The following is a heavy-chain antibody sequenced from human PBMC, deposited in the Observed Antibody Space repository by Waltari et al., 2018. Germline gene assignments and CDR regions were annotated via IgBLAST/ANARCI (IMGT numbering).Heavy chain of an antibody. CDR2: IYHSGST. CDR1: GGSISSGVYS. Sequence: QLQLQESGSGLVKPSQTLSLTCAVSGGSISSGVYSWSWIRQPPGKGLEWIGYIYHSGSTYYNPSLKSRVTISVDRSKNQFSLKLSSVTAADTAVYYCARGVGHYYDSSGYYADAFDIWGQGTMVTVSS. J-gene: IGHJ3*02. V-gene: IGHV4-30-2*01. CDR3: ARGVGHYYDSSGYYADAFDI. D-gene: IGHD3-22*01.